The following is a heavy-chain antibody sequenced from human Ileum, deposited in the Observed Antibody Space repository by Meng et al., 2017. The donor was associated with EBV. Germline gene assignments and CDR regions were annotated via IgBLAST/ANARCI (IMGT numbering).Heavy chain of an antibody. J-gene: IGHJ5*02. CDR1: GYTFINHD. CDR2: MNSYTGNA. CDR3: ARGSGAGGRDWFDP. V-gene: IGHV1-8*01. Sequence: QGQLVQSGAEGKNTGASVKGACEASGYTFINHDIIWGRQAAVQGLESIGWMNSYTGNAGYAQKFRGRVTMTRDTSINTAYLEVISLTSEYTAVYYCARGSGAGGRDWFDPWGQGTLVTRLL. D-gene: IGHD3-16*01.